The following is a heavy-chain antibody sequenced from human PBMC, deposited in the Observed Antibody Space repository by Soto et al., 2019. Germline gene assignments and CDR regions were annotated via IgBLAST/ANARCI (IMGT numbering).Heavy chain of an antibody. Sequence: GESLKISCKGSGYSFTSYWISWVRQMPGKGLEWMGRIDPSDSYTNYSPSFQGHVTISADKSISTAYLQWSSLKAPDTAMYYCASNYDILTGHYGMDVWGQGTTVTVSS. CDR2: IDPSDSYT. CDR3: ASNYDILTGHYGMDV. V-gene: IGHV5-10-1*01. CDR1: GYSFTSYW. J-gene: IGHJ6*02. D-gene: IGHD3-9*01.